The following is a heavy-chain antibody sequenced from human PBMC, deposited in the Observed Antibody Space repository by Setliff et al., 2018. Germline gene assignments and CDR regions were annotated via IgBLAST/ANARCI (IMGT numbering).Heavy chain of an antibody. J-gene: IGHJ3*02. D-gene: IGHD3-10*01. CDR1: GASITSGNYY. V-gene: IGHV4-61*09. Sequence: SETLSLTCTVSGASITSGNYYWSWVRQSAVRGLEWIGHIFSKGSTNSNPSLMSRITISVDASKNQFSLKLSSVTAADTAVYYCARRGYYYGWGDSNAFDIWGQGTMVTVSS. CDR2: IFSKGST. CDR3: ARRGYYYGWGDSNAFDI.